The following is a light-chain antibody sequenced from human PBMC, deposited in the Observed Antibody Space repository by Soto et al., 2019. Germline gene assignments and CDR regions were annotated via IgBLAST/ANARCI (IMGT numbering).Light chain of an antibody. J-gene: IGLJ1*01. CDR1: SSVVGSYNR. V-gene: IGLV2-18*02. Sequence: SVLTQPPSVSGSPGQSVTISCTGTSSVVGSYNRVSWYQQPPGTAPKLMIYEVSNRPSGVPDRFSGSKSGNTASLTISGLQAEDEADYYCNSYTSSSTYVFGTGTKVTVL. CDR2: EVS. CDR3: NSYTSSSTYV.